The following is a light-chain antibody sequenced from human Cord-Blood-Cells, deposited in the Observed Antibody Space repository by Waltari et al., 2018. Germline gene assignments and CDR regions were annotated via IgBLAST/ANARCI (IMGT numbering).Light chain of an antibody. CDR3: QQYGSSPYS. CDR1: QSVSSSY. V-gene: IGKV3-20*01. J-gene: IGKJ2*03. CDR2: GAS. Sequence: EIVLTQSPGTLSLSPGERATLSCRASQSVSSSYLAWYQQKPGQAPSRLIYGASSRATGIPDRFSGSWSGTDFTLTISRLEPEDFAVYYCQQYGSSPYSFGQGTKLEIK.